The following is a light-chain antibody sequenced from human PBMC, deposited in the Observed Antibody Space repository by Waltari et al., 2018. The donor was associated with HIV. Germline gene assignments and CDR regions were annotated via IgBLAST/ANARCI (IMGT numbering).Light chain of an antibody. CDR2: GNN. V-gene: IGLV1-44*01. Sequence: QPVLTQPPSAFGTPGQRVIISCSGSSSNSGRHAVSWYQHLPGATPTLLIFGNNQRSSGVPDRFSGSKSATSASLAISGLRSVDEADYSCAAWDDSLDGPVFGGGTKLTVL. J-gene: IGLJ2*01. CDR3: AAWDDSLDGPV. CDR1: SSNSGRHA.